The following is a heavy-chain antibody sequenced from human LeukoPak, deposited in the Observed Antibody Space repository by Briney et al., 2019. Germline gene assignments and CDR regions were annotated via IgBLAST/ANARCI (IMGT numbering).Heavy chain of an antibody. CDR2: IYYSGST. V-gene: IGHV4-39*07. CDR3: ARGGSSWYLTFDC. J-gene: IGHJ4*02. CDR1: GGSISSSSHY. D-gene: IGHD6-13*01. Sequence: PSETLSLTCTVSGGSISSSSHYGGWIRQPPGEGLEWLGSIYYSGSTYYNPSLKSRVTISVDTSKNQFSLKLSSVTAADTAVYYCARGGSSWYLTFDCWGQGTLVTVSS.